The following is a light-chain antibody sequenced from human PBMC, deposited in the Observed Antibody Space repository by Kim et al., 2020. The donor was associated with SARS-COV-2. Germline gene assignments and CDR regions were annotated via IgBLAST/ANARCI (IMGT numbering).Light chain of an antibody. CDR1: QSVSPY. Sequence: LSLSAGERATLSCRASQSVSPYLAWYQQKPGQAPRLLFYDASKRATGIPARFSGSGSGTDFTLTISSLEPDDFAVYYCQLRTNWLTSGGGTKVEI. CDR2: DAS. V-gene: IGKV3-11*01. CDR3: QLRTNWLT. J-gene: IGKJ4*01.